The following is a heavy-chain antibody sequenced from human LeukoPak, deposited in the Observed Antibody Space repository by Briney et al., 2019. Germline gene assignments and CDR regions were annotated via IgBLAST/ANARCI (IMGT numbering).Heavy chain of an antibody. CDR3: AKAYSSGWYGGMDV. V-gene: IGHV3-23*01. CDR2: ISGSGGST. D-gene: IGHD6-19*01. J-gene: IGHJ6*02. Sequence: GGSLRLSCAASGFTFSSYAMSWVRQAPGKGLEWVSAISGSGGSTYYADSVKGRFTISRDNSKNTLYLQMNSLRAEDTAVYYCAKAYSSGWYGGMDVWGQGTTVTVSS. CDR1: GFTFSSYA.